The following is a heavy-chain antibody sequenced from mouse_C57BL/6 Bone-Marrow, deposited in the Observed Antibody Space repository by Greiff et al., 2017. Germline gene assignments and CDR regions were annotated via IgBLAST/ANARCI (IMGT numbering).Heavy chain of an antibody. V-gene: IGHV14-3*01. Sequence: EVMLVESVAELVRPGASVKLSCTASGFNIKNTYMHWVKQRPEQGLEWIGRIDPANGNTKYAPKFQGKATITADTSSNTAYLQLSSLTSEDTAIYYCAPSYYSNPGFADWGQGTLVTVSA. CDR3: APSYYSNPGFAD. D-gene: IGHD2-5*01. CDR2: IDPANGNT. CDR1: GFNIKNTY. J-gene: IGHJ3*01.